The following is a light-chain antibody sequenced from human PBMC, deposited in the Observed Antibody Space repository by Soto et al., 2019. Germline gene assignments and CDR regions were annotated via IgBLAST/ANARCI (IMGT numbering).Light chain of an antibody. CDR2: GSS. CDR1: QSVSSNY. Sequence: EFVLTQSPVTLSFSPGERATLSCRASQSVSSNYVAWYQQIPGQTPRLLIYGSSSRATGIPDRFSGGGSGTDFTLTISRLEPEDFAVYYCQQHGSSPWMFGQGTKVDIK. V-gene: IGKV3-20*01. J-gene: IGKJ1*01. CDR3: QQHGSSPWM.